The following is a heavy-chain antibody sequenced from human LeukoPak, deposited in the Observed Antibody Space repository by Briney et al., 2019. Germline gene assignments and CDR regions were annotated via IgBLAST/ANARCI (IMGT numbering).Heavy chain of an antibody. CDR3: ARAVVFRSSSDFSDY. Sequence: SVKLSCKASGYTFTSYGTSWVRQAPGHGLEWMGWVSAYNGNTNSARKVQSRVTMTTDTSTSTAYMELRSLRSDDTAVYYCARAVVFRSSSDFSDYWGQGTLVTVSS. V-gene: IGHV1-18*01. J-gene: IGHJ4*02. CDR1: GYTFTSYG. CDR2: VSAYNGNT. D-gene: IGHD2-2*01.